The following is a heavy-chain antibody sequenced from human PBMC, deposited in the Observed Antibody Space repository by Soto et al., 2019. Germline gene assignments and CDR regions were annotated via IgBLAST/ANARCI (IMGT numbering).Heavy chain of an antibody. CDR3: AKGDNLGPKTGYAFDP. CDR1: GDSVSSNTAS. V-gene: IGHV6-1*01. J-gene: IGHJ5*02. CDR2: TYFRSKWYN. Sequence: SQTLSLTCAISGDSVSSNTASWNWIRQPPSGVLEWMGSTYFRSKWYNDYAVSVESRIIINPDTSNNQFSLQLNSVTPEDTAVYFCAKGDNLGPKTGYAFDPWGQGIMVTVSS. D-gene: IGHD5-12*01.